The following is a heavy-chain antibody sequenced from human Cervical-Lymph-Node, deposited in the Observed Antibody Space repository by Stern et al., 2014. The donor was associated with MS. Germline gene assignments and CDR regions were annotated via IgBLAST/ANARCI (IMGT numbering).Heavy chain of an antibody. CDR2: IYYTGST. D-gene: IGHD4-17*01. V-gene: IGHV4-59*01. CDR3: ARYDGDTLNFDY. J-gene: IGHJ4*02. CDR1: GGPITGYY. Sequence: VQLEESGPGLVKPSEILSLTCSVSGGPITGYYWSWIRQPPGKGLEWIGYIYYTGSTYYNPSLKSRVTLSVDKSRDRFSLRLTSVTAADTAVYYCARYDGDTLNFDYWGQGTLVTVSS.